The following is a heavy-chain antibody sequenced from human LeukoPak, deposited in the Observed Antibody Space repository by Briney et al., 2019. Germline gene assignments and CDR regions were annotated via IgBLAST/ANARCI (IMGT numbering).Heavy chain of an antibody. Sequence: GRSLRLSCAASGFTFDDYAMHWVRQAPGKGLEWVSGISWNSGSIGYADSVKGRFTISRDNAKNSLYLQMNSLRAEDTAVYYCARDSSWYYGSGSYYRFDYWGQGTLVTVSP. CDR3: ARDSSWYYGSGSYYRFDY. J-gene: IGHJ4*02. CDR1: GFTFDDYA. CDR2: ISWNSGSI. V-gene: IGHV3-9*01. D-gene: IGHD3-10*01.